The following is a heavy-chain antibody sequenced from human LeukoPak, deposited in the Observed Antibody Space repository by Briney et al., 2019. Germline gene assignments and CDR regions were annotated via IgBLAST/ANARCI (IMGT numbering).Heavy chain of an antibody. CDR2: ISGSGGST. V-gene: IGHV3-23*01. Sequence: PGGSLRLSCAASGFTFSSYAMSWARQAPGKGLEWVSAISGSGGSTYYADSVKGRFTISRDNPKNTLYLQMNSLRAEDTAVYYCAKLGVILTGYYGWYFDYWGQGTLVTVSS. D-gene: IGHD3-9*01. CDR1: GFTFSSYA. CDR3: AKLGVILTGYYGWYFDY. J-gene: IGHJ4*02.